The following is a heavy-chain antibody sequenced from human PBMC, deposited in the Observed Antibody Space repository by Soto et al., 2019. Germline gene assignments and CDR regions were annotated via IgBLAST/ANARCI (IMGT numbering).Heavy chain of an antibody. CDR2: INPNSGGT. CDR1: GYTFTDYY. CDR3: ARVQGERTRPNYYGMDV. V-gene: IGHV1-2*04. J-gene: IGHJ6*02. D-gene: IGHD3-10*01. Sequence: ASVKVSCKAPGYTFTDYYMHWVRQAPGQGLEWMGWINPNSGGTNYAQKFQDWVTMTRDRSISTAYMELSSLRSDDTAVYYCARVQGERTRPNYYGMDVWGQATTVTVSS.